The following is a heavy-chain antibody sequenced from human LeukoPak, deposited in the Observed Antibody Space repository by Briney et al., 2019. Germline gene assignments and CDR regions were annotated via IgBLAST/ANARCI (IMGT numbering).Heavy chain of an antibody. V-gene: IGHV1-46*01. J-gene: IGHJ4*02. D-gene: IGHD4-23*01. CDR3: ARGGGGNWIFDY. CDR1: GYILTSYH. Sequence: ASVKVSCKASGYILTSYHMHWVRQAPGQGLEWMGIINPSAGSTSYAQKFQGRVTMTRDTSTSTVYMELSSLRSEDTAVYYCARGGGGNWIFDYWGQGTLVTVSS. CDR2: INPSAGST.